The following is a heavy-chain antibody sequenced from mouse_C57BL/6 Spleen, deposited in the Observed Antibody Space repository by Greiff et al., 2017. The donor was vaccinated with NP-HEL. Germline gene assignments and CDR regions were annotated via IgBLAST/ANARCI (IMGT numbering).Heavy chain of an antibody. D-gene: IGHD1-1*01. Sequence: EVKLMESGGGLVQPGGSMKLSCAASGFTFSDAWMDWVRQSPEKGLEWVAEIRNKANNHATYYAESVKGRFTISRDDSKSSVYLQMNSLRAEDTGIYYCTRSPLLLRFWYFDVWGTGTTVTVSS. CDR1: GFTFSDAW. J-gene: IGHJ1*03. CDR3: TRSPLLLRFWYFDV. V-gene: IGHV6-6*01. CDR2: IRNKANNHAT.